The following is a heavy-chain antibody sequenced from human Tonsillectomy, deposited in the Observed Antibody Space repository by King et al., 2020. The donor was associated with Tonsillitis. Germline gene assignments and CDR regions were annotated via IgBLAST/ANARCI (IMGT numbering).Heavy chain of an antibody. CDR1: GFTVSSNY. D-gene: IGHD6-13*01. Sequence: VQLVESGGGLIQPGGSLRLSCAATGFTVSSNYMSWVRQAPGKGLEWVSVIYGCTGTHYGDSVKGRFTISRDNSKNTLYLQMNSLRADDTAVYYCARTSPGIAAAGTINFDYWGQGTLVTVSS. CDR2: IYGCTGT. J-gene: IGHJ4*02. CDR3: ARTSPGIAAAGTINFDY. V-gene: IGHV3-53*01.